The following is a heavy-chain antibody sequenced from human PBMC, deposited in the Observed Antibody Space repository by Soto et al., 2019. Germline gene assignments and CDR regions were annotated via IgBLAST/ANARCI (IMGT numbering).Heavy chain of an antibody. Sequence: PGGSLTLSCVVSGFSLSSYAFHWVRQAPGKGLEWVAIMSHDGSKEQYSDSVKGRFSISRDNFKSKSYMKMTNVRREDTAAYYCARESEYSRFYSYYGLDVWGPGTTVTVSS. V-gene: IGHV3-30*03. CDR2: MSHDGSKE. CDR1: GFSLSSYA. D-gene: IGHD2-15*01. J-gene: IGHJ6*02. CDR3: ARESEYSRFYSYYGLDV.